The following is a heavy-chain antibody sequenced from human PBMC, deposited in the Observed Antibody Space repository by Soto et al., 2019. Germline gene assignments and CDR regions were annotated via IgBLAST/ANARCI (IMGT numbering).Heavy chain of an antibody. CDR3: AREAGTIGNYYYGMDV. CDR1: GYSFTGYY. Sequence: QVQLVQSGAEVKKPGASVRVSCKASGYSFTGYYVHWVRLAPGQGLEWMGWINPNSGGTNHAQKFQGRVTITRDTSLSTAYMELTRLTSNDTAVYFCAREAGTIGNYYYGMDVWGQGTTVTVS. D-gene: IGHD1-7*01. V-gene: IGHV1-2*02. J-gene: IGHJ6*02. CDR2: INPNSGGT.